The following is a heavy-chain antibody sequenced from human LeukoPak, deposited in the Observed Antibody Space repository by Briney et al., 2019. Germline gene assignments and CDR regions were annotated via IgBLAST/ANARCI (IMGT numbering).Heavy chain of an antibody. D-gene: IGHD5/OR15-5a*01. V-gene: IGHV3-23*01. CDR2: IGPDGGGI. CDR3: AKYAPPSTLLTRFFDY. Sequence: GGSLRLSCAASGFSLTTYPMAWVRQAPGKGLEWVSVIGPDGGGIQYVDSVKGRFTISRDTSKNTLYLQMNSLRAEDTAVYYCAKYAPPSTLLTRFFDYWGQGTLVTVSS. CDR1: GFSLTTYP. J-gene: IGHJ4*02.